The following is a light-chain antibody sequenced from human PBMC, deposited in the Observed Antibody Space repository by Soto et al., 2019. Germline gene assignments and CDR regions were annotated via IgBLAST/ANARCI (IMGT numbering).Light chain of an antibody. Sequence: EIVLTQSPGTLSLSPGESATLSCRANQVVSSSYLAWYQQKPGQAPRLLIYHASDRATDVPDRFSGSGSGTDLALTIARLEPEDFALFYCQQYGTFPFSFGQGTKLEIK. CDR1: QVVSSSY. J-gene: IGKJ2*01. V-gene: IGKV3-20*01. CDR3: QQYGTFPFS. CDR2: HAS.